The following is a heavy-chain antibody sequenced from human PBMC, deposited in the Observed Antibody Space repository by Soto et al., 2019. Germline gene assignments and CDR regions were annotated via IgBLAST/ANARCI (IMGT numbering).Heavy chain of an antibody. V-gene: IGHV1-18*01. J-gene: IGHJ4*02. CDR2: ISAYNGNT. Sequence: QVQLVQSGAEVKKPGASVKVSCKASGYTFTSYGISWVRQAPGQGLEWMGWISAYNGNTNYAQKPQXXXTXXTDTSTSTAYMELRSLRSDDTAVYDCARDAPPEDYWGQGTLVTVSS. CDR3: ARDAPPEDY. CDR1: GYTFTSYG.